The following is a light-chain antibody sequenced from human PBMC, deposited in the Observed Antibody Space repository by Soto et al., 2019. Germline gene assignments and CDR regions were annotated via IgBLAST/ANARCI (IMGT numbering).Light chain of an antibody. CDR2: GAS. Sequence: EIVMTQSPATLSVSPGERATLSCRASQSVSGNLAWYQQTPGQAPRLLISGASTRATGIPARFSGSGSGTEFTLTISGLQSEDFAVYYWQQYDDWPSLTFGGGTKVEIK. V-gene: IGKV3-15*01. CDR1: QSVSGN. CDR3: QQYDDWPSLT. J-gene: IGKJ4*01.